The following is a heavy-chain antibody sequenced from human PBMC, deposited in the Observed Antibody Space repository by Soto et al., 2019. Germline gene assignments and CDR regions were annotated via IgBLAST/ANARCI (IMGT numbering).Heavy chain of an antibody. CDR3: ARSIATGQLDP. D-gene: IGHD6-6*01. V-gene: IGHV1-3*01. Sequence: ASVKVSCKASGYTFTRYTMNWVRQAPGQRLEWMGWINPDNGNTKSSQKFQDRVIITRDTSASTAYMDLSSLRSEDTAVYYCARSIATGQLDPWGQGTLVTVSS. CDR1: GYTFTRYT. CDR2: INPDNGNT. J-gene: IGHJ5*02.